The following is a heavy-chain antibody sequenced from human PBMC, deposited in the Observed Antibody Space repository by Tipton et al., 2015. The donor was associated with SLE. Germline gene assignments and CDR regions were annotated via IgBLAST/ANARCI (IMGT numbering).Heavy chain of an antibody. V-gene: IGHV1-24*01. CDR1: GYTLSELS. J-gene: IGHJ4*02. Sequence: QSGPEVKKPGASVKVSCKVSGYTLSELSIDWVRQSPGKGLEWMGNFDPEAGETIYARKFQGRVTMTGDPSTDTTYMELSSLRSEDTAVYYCATEALTPRALDCWGQGTLLTFSS. CDR2: FDPEAGET. CDR3: ATEALTPRALDC. D-gene: IGHD4-23*01.